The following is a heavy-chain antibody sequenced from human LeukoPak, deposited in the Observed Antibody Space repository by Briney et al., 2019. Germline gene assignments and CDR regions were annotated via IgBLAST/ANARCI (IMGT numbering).Heavy chain of an antibody. Sequence: SETLSLTCTVSGGSISPYFWSWMRQTPGKGLEWIGYISYTGSTNYNPSLKSRVTMSVDTSKNQFSLKLSSVTAADTAVYYCARVHYYYYYMDVWGKGTTVTVSS. CDR3: ARVHYYYYYMDV. V-gene: IGHV4-59*12. J-gene: IGHJ6*03. CDR1: GGSISPYF. CDR2: ISYTGST.